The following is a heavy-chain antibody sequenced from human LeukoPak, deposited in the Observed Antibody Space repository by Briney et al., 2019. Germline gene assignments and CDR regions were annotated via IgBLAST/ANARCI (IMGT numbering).Heavy chain of an antibody. CDR2: IYHNGST. D-gene: IGHD3-10*01. V-gene: IGHV4-31*03. Sequence: SETLSLTCTVSGGSISSGSYYWNWIRQHPGMGLEWIGYIYHNGSTSYNPSLKSRVSISVDTSKNQFSLRLSSVTAADTAVYYCARGPRDYGSGSYYNVLAFDYWGQGTLVTVSS. J-gene: IGHJ4*02. CDR1: GGSISSGSYY. CDR3: ARGPRDYGSGSYYNVLAFDY.